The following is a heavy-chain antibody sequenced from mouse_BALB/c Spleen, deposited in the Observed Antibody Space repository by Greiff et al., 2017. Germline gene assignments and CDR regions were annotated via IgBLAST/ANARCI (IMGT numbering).Heavy chain of an antibody. CDR1: GFTFSNYW. D-gene: IGHD1-1*01. J-gene: IGHJ4*01. V-gene: IGHV6-6*02. CDR3: TRPYYYGSSPYAMDY. Sequence: EVQRVESGGGLVQPGGSMKLSCVASGFTFSNYWMNWVRQSPEKGLEWVAEIRLKSNNYATHYAESVKGRFTISRDDSKSSVYLQMNNLRAEDTGIYYCTRPYYYGSSPYAMDYWGQGTSVTVSS. CDR2: IRLKSNNYAT.